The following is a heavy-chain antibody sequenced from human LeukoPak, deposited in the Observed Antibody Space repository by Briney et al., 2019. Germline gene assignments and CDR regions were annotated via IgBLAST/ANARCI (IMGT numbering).Heavy chain of an antibody. D-gene: IGHD3-3*01. V-gene: IGHV1-69*04. J-gene: IGHJ5*02. Sequence: ASVKVSCKASGGTFSSYAISWVRQAPGQGLEWVGRIIPILGIANYAQKFQGRVTITADKSTSTAYMELSSLRSENTAVYYCARDREKYYDFWSGYHNWFDPWGQGTLVTVSS. CDR3: ARDREKYYDFWSGYHNWFDP. CDR1: GGTFSSYA. CDR2: IIPILGIA.